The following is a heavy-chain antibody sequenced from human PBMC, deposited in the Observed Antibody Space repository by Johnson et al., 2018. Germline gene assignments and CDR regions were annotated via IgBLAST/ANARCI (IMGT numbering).Heavy chain of an antibody. Sequence: VQLQESGGGLVKPGGSLRVSCAASGFTFSNAWISWVRHAPGKGLEWVGRIKTKTDGGTTDYAAAVKGRFTISRDDSKNTVYVQMNSLKTEETAVYYCTTDLAMIGWDIWGQGTMVTVSS. J-gene: IGHJ3*02. CDR2: IKTKTDGGTT. V-gene: IGHV3-15*05. D-gene: IGHD3-22*01. CDR1: GFTFSNAW. CDR3: TTDLAMIGWDI.